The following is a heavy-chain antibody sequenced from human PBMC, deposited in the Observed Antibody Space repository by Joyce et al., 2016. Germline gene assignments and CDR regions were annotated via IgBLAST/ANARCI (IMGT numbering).Heavy chain of an antibody. J-gene: IGHJ4*02. V-gene: IGHV1-18*01. CDR2: IRPNNGNT. D-gene: IGHD3-22*01. CDR1: GYTFINYD. Sequence: QVQLVQSGTEVKKPGASVKVSCKASGYTFINYDICWVRQAPGQGLEWLECIRPNNGNTNYAQKGQGRVTVTTDTSTSTAYMELRSLRSDDTALYYCARDGGTYHFDSSAYWGQGTLVTVSS. CDR3: ARDGGTYHFDSSAY.